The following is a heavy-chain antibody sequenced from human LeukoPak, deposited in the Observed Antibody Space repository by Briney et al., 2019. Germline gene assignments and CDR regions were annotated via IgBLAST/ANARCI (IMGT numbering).Heavy chain of an antibody. CDR3: AKDTPLFYHYYGIDV. CDR1: GLNLDAYA. J-gene: IGHJ6*02. V-gene: IGHV3-43*02. CDR2: ISGDGTIT. Sequence: GGSLRLSCAASGLNLDAYAMHWVRQAPGKGLEWVSLISGDGTITYYADSVKGRFTISRDNSKNSLFLETNSLRSEDTALYYCAKDTPLFYHYYGIDVWGQGTTVTVSS.